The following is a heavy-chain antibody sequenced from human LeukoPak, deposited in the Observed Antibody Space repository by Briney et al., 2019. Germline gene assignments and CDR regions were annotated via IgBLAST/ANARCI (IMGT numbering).Heavy chain of an antibody. CDR2: VASSGDYI. Sequence: PGGSLRLSCTASGFTFSAYNMNWVRQAPGKGLEWVSSVASSGDYIYYADSVRGRFTVSRDSAKNSLYLQMNSLRAEDTAVYYCARDRLRAATDAFDIWGQGTMVTISS. J-gene: IGHJ3*02. V-gene: IGHV3-21*01. CDR1: GFTFSAYN. D-gene: IGHD2-15*01. CDR3: ARDRLRAATDAFDI.